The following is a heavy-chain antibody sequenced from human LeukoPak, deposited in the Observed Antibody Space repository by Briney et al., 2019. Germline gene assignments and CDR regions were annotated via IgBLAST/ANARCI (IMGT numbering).Heavy chain of an antibody. CDR3: AVEGDSGLDGDAFDI. D-gene: IGHD5-12*01. J-gene: IGHJ3*02. CDR2: IYYSGST. V-gene: IGHV4-59*01. Sequence: PSETLSLTCAVSGGSISSYYWSWIRQPPGKGLEWIGYIYYSGSTNYNPSLKSRVTISVDTSKNQFSLKLSSVTAADTAVYYCAVEGDSGLDGDAFDIWGQGTMVTVSS. CDR1: GGSISSYY.